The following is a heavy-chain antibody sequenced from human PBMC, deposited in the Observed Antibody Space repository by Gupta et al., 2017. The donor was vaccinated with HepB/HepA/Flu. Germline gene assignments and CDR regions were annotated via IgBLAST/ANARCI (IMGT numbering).Heavy chain of an antibody. CDR2: SNTDKRNP. J-gene: IGHJ4*02. V-gene: IGHV1-18*04. CDR3: ARNASGSYSIDY. D-gene: IGHD3-10*01. Sequence: QLQLVQSGAEVKKPGASVKVSCKASGYTFTSFSINWVRQAPRQGLECVGRSNTDKRNPPEALYLQGRVTMKTDTSTNPADMDLRSMRSDGTAVYGCARNASGSYSIDYWGQGTLVNLSS. CDR1: GYTFTSFS.